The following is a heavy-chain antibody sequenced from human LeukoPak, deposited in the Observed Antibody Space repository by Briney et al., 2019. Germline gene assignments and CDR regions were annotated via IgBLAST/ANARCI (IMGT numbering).Heavy chain of an antibody. CDR3: GRGGNYVFGMYKGGY. D-gene: IGHD3-3*01. Sequence: PGGSLRLPCVSSGYTVSSCDMHWVRQAPGKGLEWVASISYDGNNQFYVDSVKGRFTISRDNAKNTLYLQMNSLRSEDTAVYYCGRGGNYVFGMYKGGYWGHERPVAVSS. V-gene: IGHV3-30-3*01. J-gene: IGHJ4*01. CDR1: GYTVSSCD. CDR2: ISYDGNNQ.